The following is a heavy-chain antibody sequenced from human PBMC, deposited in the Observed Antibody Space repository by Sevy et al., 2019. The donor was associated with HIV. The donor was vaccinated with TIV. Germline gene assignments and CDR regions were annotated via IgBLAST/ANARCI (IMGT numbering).Heavy chain of an antibody. Sequence: GGSLRLSYAASGFSFSTFGLIWVRQAPGKGLQWVAGITDTGGATYYADSVQGRFIISRDNAKNTLYLQMNSLRPEDTAIYYCAKINLLHGDYRDYWGQGTLVTVSS. CDR2: ITDTGGAT. J-gene: IGHJ4*02. V-gene: IGHV3-23*01. CDR1: GFSFSTFG. CDR3: AKINLLHGDYRDY. D-gene: IGHD2-15*01.